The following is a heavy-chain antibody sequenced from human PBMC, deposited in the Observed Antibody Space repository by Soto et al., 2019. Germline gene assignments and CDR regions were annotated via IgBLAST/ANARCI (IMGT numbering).Heavy chain of an antibody. Sequence: PSETLSLTCTVSGGSISSYYWSWIRQPPGKGLEWIGYIYYSGITNYNPSLKSRVTISVDRSKNQFSLKLSSVTAADTAVYYCARVRPSTYYDFWSGPQTKDYGMDVWGQGTTVTVSS. CDR1: GGSISSYY. V-gene: IGHV4-59*08. D-gene: IGHD3-3*01. J-gene: IGHJ6*02. CDR3: ARVRPSTYYDFWSGPQTKDYGMDV. CDR2: IYYSGIT.